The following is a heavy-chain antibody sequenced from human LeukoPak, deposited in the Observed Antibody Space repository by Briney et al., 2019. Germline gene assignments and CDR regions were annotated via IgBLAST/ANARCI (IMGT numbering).Heavy chain of an antibody. D-gene: IGHD6-13*01. J-gene: IGHJ4*02. CDR2: ISSSSSYI. CDR1: GFTFSSYS. CDR3: ARDGDSSSWSDY. V-gene: IGHV3-21*01. Sequence: PGGSLRLSCAASGFTFSSYSMNWVRQAPGKGLEWVSSISSSSSYIYYADSVKGRFTISRDNAKNSLYLRMNSLRAEDTAVYYCARDGDSSSWSDYWGQGTLVTVSS.